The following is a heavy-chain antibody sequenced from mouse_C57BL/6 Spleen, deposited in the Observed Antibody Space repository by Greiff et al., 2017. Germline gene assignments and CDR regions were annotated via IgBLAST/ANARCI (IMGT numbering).Heavy chain of an antibody. Sequence: EVMLVESGAGLVKPGGSLKLSCAASGFTFSSYAMSWVRQTPEKRLEWVAYLSSGGDYIYYADTVKGRITISRYNARNTRYLQRSSLKPEDTAIDYCTRDSYHYGYSWFAYWGQGTLVTVSA. D-gene: IGHD2-2*01. J-gene: IGHJ3*01. CDR2: LSSGGDYI. CDR1: GFTFSSYA. V-gene: IGHV5-9-1*02. CDR3: TRDSYHYGYSWFAY.